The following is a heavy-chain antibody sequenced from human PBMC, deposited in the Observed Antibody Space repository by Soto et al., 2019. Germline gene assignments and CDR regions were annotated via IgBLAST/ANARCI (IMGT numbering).Heavy chain of an antibody. J-gene: IGHJ2*01. CDR3: AAALREATVTFYWYFDL. Sequence: EVQLLESGGGLVQPGGSLRLSCAASGFTFSSYAMSWVRQAPGKGLEWVSAISGSGGSTYYADSVKGRFTISRDNSKNTLYLQMNSLRAEDTAVYYCAAALREATVTFYWYFDLWGRGTLVTVSS. V-gene: IGHV3-23*01. CDR2: ISGSGGST. D-gene: IGHD4-17*01. CDR1: GFTFSSYA.